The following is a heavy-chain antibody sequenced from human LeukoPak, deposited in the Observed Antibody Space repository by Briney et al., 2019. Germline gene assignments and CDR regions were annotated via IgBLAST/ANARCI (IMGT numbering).Heavy chain of an antibody. CDR1: GFTFSSYA. D-gene: IGHD2-21*02. CDR2: INSDGSST. V-gene: IGHV3-74*01. J-gene: IGHJ3*02. Sequence: GGSLRLSCAASGFTFSSYAMSWVRQAPGKGLVWVSRINSDGSSTSYADSVKGRFTISRDNARNTLYLQMNSLRAEDTAVYYCAREALTYCGGDCYSYAFDIWGQGTMVTVSS. CDR3: AREALTYCGGDCYSYAFDI.